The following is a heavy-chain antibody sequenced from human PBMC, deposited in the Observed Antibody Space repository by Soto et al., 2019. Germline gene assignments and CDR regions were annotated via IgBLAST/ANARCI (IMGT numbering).Heavy chain of an antibody. Sequence: SETLSLTWTVSGGSISSGGYCWSWIRQHPGKGLEWIGYIYYSGSTYYNPSLKSRVTISVDTSKNQFSLKLSSVTAADTAVYYCASAFSGYWGQGTLVTVSS. J-gene: IGHJ4*02. CDR1: GGSISSGGYC. CDR3: ASAFSGY. D-gene: IGHD1-26*01. V-gene: IGHV4-31*02. CDR2: IYYSGST.